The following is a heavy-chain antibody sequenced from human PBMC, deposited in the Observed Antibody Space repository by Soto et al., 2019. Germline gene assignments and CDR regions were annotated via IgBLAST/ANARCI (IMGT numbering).Heavy chain of an antibody. CDR2: TYYRSKWYN. Sequence: PSQPLSLTCAISGDSVSSNIAAWNCIRQSPSRGLEWLGRTYYRSKWYNDYAVSVKSRITINPDTSKNQFSLQLNSVTPEDTAVYYCARNYDFWSGYPYGMDVWGQGTTVTVSS. V-gene: IGHV6-1*01. CDR3: ARNYDFWSGYPYGMDV. CDR1: GDSVSSNIAA. D-gene: IGHD3-3*01. J-gene: IGHJ6*02.